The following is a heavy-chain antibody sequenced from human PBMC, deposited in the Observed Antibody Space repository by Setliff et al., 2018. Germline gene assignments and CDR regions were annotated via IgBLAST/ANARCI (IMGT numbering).Heavy chain of an antibody. CDR3: ARMSGFQYMDV. Sequence: SETLSLTCTVSGASLNSGTYYWGWIRQPPGKGLEWIGRIYYSGSTYYNPSLKSRVTISVDTSKNQFSLSLSSVTAADTAVYYCARMSGFQYMDVWGKGATVTVSS. CDR1: GASLNSGTYY. D-gene: IGHD3-3*01. CDR2: IYYSGST. J-gene: IGHJ6*03. V-gene: IGHV4-39*01.